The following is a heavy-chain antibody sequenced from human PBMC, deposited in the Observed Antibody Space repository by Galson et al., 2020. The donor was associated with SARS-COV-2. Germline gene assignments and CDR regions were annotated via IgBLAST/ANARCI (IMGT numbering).Heavy chain of an antibody. Sequence: ASVKVSCKAPGYTFTAYYLHWVRQVPGQGLEWMGRINPNSGGTKYAQEFQGRLTMTRDTSISTAYMELSRLRSDDTAVYFCARDRDSSGYTDALDIWGQGTRVTVSS. J-gene: IGHJ3*02. D-gene: IGHD3-22*01. V-gene: IGHV1-2*06. CDR3: ARDRDSSGYTDALDI. CDR1: GYTFTAYY. CDR2: INPNSGGT.